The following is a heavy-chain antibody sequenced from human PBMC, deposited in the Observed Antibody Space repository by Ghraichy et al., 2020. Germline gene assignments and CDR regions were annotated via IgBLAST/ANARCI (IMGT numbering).Heavy chain of an antibody. V-gene: IGHV4-59*08. CDR1: GGSISSYY. D-gene: IGHD3-9*01. J-gene: IGHJ5*02. CDR2: IYYSGST. Sequence: SETLSLTCTVSGGSISSYYWSWIRQPPGKGLEWIGYIYYSGSTNYNPSLKSRVTISVDTSKNQFSLKLSSVTAADTAVYYCARLGATIPGYPNNWFDPWGQGTLVTVSS. CDR3: ARLGATIPGYPNNWFDP.